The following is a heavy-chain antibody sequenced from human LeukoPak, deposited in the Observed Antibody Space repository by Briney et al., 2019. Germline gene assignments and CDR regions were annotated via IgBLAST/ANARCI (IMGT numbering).Heavy chain of an antibody. CDR2: TSYDESNK. CDR1: GFTFSSYA. D-gene: IGHD2-15*01. J-gene: IGHJ6*02. Sequence: PGGSLRLSCAASGFTFSSYAMHWVRQAPGKGLEWVAVTSYDESNKYYADSVKGRFTISRDNSKNTLYLQMNSLRAEDTAVYYCARLYCSGGSCYSGYYYYYGMDVWGQGTTVTVSS. CDR3: ARLYCSGGSCYSGYYYYYGMDV. V-gene: IGHV3-30*04.